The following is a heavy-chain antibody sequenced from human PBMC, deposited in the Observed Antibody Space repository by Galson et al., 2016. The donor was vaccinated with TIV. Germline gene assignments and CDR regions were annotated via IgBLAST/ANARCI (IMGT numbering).Heavy chain of an antibody. CDR1: GFTFSYAW. J-gene: IGHJ6*02. CDR2: VRTKFDGGAT. V-gene: IGHV3-15*01. CDR3: TTDNDVLGEHFYNGMEL. D-gene: IGHD2-8*02. Sequence: SLRLSCAVSGFTFSYAWMTWVRQAPGKGLEWVGRVRTKFDGGATDYAAVVQGRFTILRDDSKNMLYLQMKSLTTDDTGVYYCTTDNDVLGEHFYNGMELWGQGTTVVVSS.